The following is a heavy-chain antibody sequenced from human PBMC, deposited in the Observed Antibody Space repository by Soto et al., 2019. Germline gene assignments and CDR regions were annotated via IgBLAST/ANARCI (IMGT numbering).Heavy chain of an antibody. CDR1: SGSISSSNW. Sequence: QVQLQESGPGLVKPSGTLSLTCAVSSGSISSSNWWSXXXXXPGKGLEWIGEIYHSGSTNYNPSXXXXXXXXXXXXXXXXXXXXXXXXXXXXXXXXXXXXXXXXKFDYWGQGTLVTVSS. CDR2: IYHSGST. V-gene: IGHV4-4*02. CDR3: XXXXXXXKFDY. J-gene: IGHJ4*02.